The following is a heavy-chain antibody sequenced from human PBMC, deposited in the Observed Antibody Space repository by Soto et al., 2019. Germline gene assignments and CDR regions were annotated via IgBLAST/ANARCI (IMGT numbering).Heavy chain of an antibody. CDR3: GRGGWCGEGGGMDV. CDR2: IIPIFGTA. Sequence: QVQLVQSGAEVKKPGSSVKVSCKASGGTFSSYAISWVRQAPGQGLEWMGGIIPIFGTANYAQKFQGRVRISPNETTNTANMELGGLRSGDSAVYDCGRGGWCGEGGGMDVWGQGTTVTVSS. V-gene: IGHV1-69*19. D-gene: IGHD3-10*01. J-gene: IGHJ6*02. CDR1: GGTFSSYA.